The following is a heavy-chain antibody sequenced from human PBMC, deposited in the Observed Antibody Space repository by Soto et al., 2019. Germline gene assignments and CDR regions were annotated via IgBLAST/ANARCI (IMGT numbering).Heavy chain of an antibody. D-gene: IGHD2-15*01. Sequence: VKVSCKASGGTFSSYTISWVRQAPGQGLEWMGRIIPILGIANYAQKFQGRVTITADKSTSTAYMELSSLRSEDTAVYYCARDRVGSVVVVAATLSAFDIWGQGTMVTVSS. J-gene: IGHJ3*02. CDR2: IIPILGIA. CDR1: GGTFSSYT. V-gene: IGHV1-69*04. CDR3: ARDRVGSVVVVAATLSAFDI.